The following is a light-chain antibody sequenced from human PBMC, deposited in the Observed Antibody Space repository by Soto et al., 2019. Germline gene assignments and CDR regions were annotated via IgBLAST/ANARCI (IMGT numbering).Light chain of an antibody. CDR3: KSYAGSNTYV. CDR2: ADN. V-gene: IGLV1-51*01. Sequence: QSVLTQPPSVSAAPGQKVTISCSGSSSNIGGNSVSWYQQLPGTAPKLLIYADNKRPSGIPDRFSGSKSGTSATLGITGFQTGDEADYFCKSYAGSNTYVFGSGTKVTVL. CDR1: SSNIGGNS. J-gene: IGLJ1*01.